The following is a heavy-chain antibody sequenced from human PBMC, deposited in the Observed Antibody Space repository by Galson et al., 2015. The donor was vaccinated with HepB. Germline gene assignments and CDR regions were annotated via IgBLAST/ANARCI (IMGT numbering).Heavy chain of an antibody. Sequence: SLRLSCAASGFTFSDYYMSWIRQAPGKGLEWVSYISSSSSYTNYADSVKGRFTISRDNAKNSLYLQMNSLGAEDTAVYYCARFSVTTSGGAFDIWGQGTMVTVSS. D-gene: IGHD4-17*01. J-gene: IGHJ3*02. CDR2: ISSSSSYT. CDR3: ARFSVTTSGGAFDI. V-gene: IGHV3-11*06. CDR1: GFTFSDYY.